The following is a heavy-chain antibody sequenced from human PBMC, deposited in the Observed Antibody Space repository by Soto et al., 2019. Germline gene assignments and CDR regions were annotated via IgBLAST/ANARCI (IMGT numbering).Heavy chain of an antibody. CDR2: ISAYNGNT. CDR1: GYTFTNYA. CDR3: ARDLAAAGSFDC. Sequence: QVQLVQSGAEVNKPGASVKVSCKASGYTFTNYAFSWVRQAPGQGLEWMGWISAYNGNTNYPQKLQGRVTMTTDTSTSTAYMELRSLRSDDTALYYCARDLAAAGSFDCWGQGTLVTVSS. V-gene: IGHV1-18*01. D-gene: IGHD6-13*01. J-gene: IGHJ4*02.